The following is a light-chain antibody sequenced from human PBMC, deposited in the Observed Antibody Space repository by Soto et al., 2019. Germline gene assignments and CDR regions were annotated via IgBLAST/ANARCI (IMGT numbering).Light chain of an antibody. CDR3: QQYAVSPLT. CDR1: QSVSDN. V-gene: IGKV3-15*01. Sequence: EVLMTQSPDTLYVSPGERVTLSCRASQSVSDNLAWYQQKPGQGPRLLVYRASTRTLGIPARFSGSESGTEFTLTISSLQSEDFAVFYCQQYAVSPLTFGQGTRLENK. J-gene: IGKJ5*01. CDR2: RAS.